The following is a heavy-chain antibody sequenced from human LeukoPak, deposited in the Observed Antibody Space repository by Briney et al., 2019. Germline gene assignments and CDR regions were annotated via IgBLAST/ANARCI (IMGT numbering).Heavy chain of an antibody. J-gene: IGHJ4*02. CDR3: ARSQSSSLIDY. D-gene: IGHD6-13*01. CDR1: GFTFSSHA. V-gene: IGHV3-30-3*01. CDR2: IQYDGSTK. Sequence: QPGRSLRLSCAASGFTFSSHAMHWVRQAPGKGLDWVAVIQYDGSTKYYADSVKGRFTISRDNSRNTLDLQMNSLTVEDTAVYYCARSQSSSLIDYWGQGTLVTVSS.